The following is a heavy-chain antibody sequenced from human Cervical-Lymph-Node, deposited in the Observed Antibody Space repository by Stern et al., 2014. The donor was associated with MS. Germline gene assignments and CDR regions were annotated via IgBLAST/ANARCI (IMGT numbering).Heavy chain of an antibody. CDR1: GYTFTSYG. CDR2: SSGDNGNT. J-gene: IGHJ4*02. D-gene: IGHD6-25*01. CDR3: ARSGTRVPRGY. Sequence: QLVQSGPEVKQPGASVKVSCKASGYTFTSYGIAWVRQAPGQGLEWMRWSSGDNGNTTYERKLQGRVTLTTNTTTSTAYMELRSLRSDDTAIYFCARSGTRVPRGYWGQGTLITVSS. V-gene: IGHV1-18*04.